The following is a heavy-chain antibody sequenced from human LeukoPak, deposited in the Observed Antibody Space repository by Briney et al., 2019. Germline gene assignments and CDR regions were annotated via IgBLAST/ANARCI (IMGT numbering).Heavy chain of an antibody. CDR2: INPNSGGT. V-gene: IGHV1-2*02. Sequence: ASVKVSCKASGYTFTGYYMHWVRQAPGQGLEWMGGINPNSGGTNYAQKFQGRVTMTRDTSISTAYMELSRLRSDDTAVYYCARDPYYDSSGFPIDYWGQGTLVTVSS. CDR3: ARDPYYDSSGFPIDY. CDR1: GYTFTGYY. D-gene: IGHD3-22*01. J-gene: IGHJ4*02.